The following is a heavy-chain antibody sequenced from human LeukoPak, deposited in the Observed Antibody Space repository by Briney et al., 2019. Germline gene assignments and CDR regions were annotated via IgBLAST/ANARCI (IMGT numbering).Heavy chain of an antibody. CDR3: ARAGITMVRGVIIPGAFDI. CDR1: GGTFSSYA. D-gene: IGHD3-10*01. J-gene: IGHJ3*02. V-gene: IGHV1-69*05. CDR2: IIPIFGTA. Sequence: SVTVSCKASGGTFSSYAISWVRQAPGQGLEWMGGIIPIFGTANYAQKFQGRVTITTDESTSTAYMELSSLRSEDTAVYYCARAGITMVRGVIIPGAFDIWGQGTMVTVSS.